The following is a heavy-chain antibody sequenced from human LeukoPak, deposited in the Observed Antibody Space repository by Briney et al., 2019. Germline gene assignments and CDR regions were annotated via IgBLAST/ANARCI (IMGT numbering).Heavy chain of an antibody. CDR1: GVSITSGGNF. V-gene: IGHV4-31*03. CDR2: ISHAASA. Sequence: SETLSLTCSVSGVSITSGGNFWTWIRQHPGEGLEWIGYISHAASAYYNPSLESRVAISVDTSKNQFSLKLSSVTAADTAVYYCAREGESTLYYYYYYMDVWGKGTTVTVSS. D-gene: IGHD3-10*01. J-gene: IGHJ6*03. CDR3: AREGESTLYYYYYYMDV.